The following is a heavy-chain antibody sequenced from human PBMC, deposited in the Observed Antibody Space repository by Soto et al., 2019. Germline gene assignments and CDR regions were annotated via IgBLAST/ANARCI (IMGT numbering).Heavy chain of an antibody. V-gene: IGHV4-4*07. CDR3: AREYDYVWGSYRLGYYYGMDV. J-gene: IGHJ6*02. Sequence: SETLSLTCTVSGGSISSYYWSWIRQPAGKGLEWIGRIYTSGSTNYNPSLKSRVTMSVDTSKNQFSLKLSSVTAADTAVYYCAREYDYVWGSYRLGYYYGMDVWGQGTTVTVSS. D-gene: IGHD3-16*02. CDR2: IYTSGST. CDR1: GGSISSYY.